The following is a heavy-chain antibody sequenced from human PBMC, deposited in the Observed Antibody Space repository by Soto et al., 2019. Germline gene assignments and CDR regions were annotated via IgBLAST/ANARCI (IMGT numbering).Heavy chain of an antibody. CDR3: ARGGIVAVPAALSSYHDYTNYRFDS. CDR2: IIPMFAAS. CDR1: GGSFSDFA. V-gene: IGHV1-69*01. Sequence: QVQLAQSGAEVRKPGSSVKVSCGASGGSFSDFAFSWVRQAPGQGLEWMGGIIPMFAASKYAQRFQDRVTIIADESTNTVYLALSSLTSDDPATYYCARGGIVAVPAALSSYHDYTNYRFDSWGQGTLVTVSS. D-gene: IGHD2-15*01. J-gene: IGHJ4*02.